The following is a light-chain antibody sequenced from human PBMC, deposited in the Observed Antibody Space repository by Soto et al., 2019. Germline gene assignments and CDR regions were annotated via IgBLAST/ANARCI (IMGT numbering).Light chain of an antibody. J-gene: IGLJ3*02. CDR1: SSNIGAPYD. Sequence: QSVLTQPPSVSGAPGQRVTISCTGSSSNIGAPYDVHWYQQLPGTAPKLLIYGDNNRPSGVPGRFSGSKSGTSASLAITWLEAENEADYYRQSYDSSLSGQWVFGGATKLAVL. CDR3: QSYDSSLSGQWV. V-gene: IGLV1-40*01. CDR2: GDN.